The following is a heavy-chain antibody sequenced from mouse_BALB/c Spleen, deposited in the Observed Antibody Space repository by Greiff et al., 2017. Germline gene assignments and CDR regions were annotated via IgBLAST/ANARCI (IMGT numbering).Heavy chain of an antibody. CDR1: GFSLTSYG. Sequence: VMLVESGPGLVAPSQSLSITCTVSGFSLTSYGVHWVRQPPGKGLEWLGVIWAGGSTNYNSALMSRLSISKDNSKSQVFLKMNSLQTDDTAMYYCARGDGYGGAYFDYWGQGTTLTVSS. CDR3: ARGDGYGGAYFDY. V-gene: IGHV2-9*02. J-gene: IGHJ2*01. D-gene: IGHD1-2*01. CDR2: IWAGGST.